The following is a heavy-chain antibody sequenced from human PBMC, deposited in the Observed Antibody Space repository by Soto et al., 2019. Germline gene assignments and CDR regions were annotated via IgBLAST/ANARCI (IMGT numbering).Heavy chain of an antibody. CDR2: ISAYNGNT. J-gene: IGHJ4*02. Sequence: ASVKVSCKASGYTFTSYGISWVRQAPGQGLEWMGWISAYNGNTNYAQKLQGRVTMTTDTSTSTAYMELRSLRSDDTAVYYCARTCCSSTSCYYFDYWGQGTLVTVSS. V-gene: IGHV1-18*04. CDR3: ARTCCSSTSCYYFDY. D-gene: IGHD2-2*01. CDR1: GYTFTSYG.